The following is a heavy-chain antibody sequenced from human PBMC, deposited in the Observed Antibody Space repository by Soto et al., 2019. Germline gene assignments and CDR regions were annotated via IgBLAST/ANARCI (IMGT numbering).Heavy chain of an antibody. CDR1: GFTFSNAW. CDR3: TTDHPPPLYDYVWGSYLLNTHFDY. Sequence: PGGSLRLSCAASGFTFSNAWMNWVRQAPGKGLEWVGRIKSKTDGGTTDYAAPVKGRFTISRDDSKNTLYLQMNSLKTEDTAVYYCTTDHPPPLYDYVWGSYLLNTHFDYWGQGTLVTVSS. J-gene: IGHJ4*02. V-gene: IGHV3-15*07. D-gene: IGHD3-16*02. CDR2: IKSKTDGGTT.